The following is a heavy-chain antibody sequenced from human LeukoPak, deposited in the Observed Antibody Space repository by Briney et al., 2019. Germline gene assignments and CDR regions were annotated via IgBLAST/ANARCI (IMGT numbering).Heavy chain of an antibody. Sequence: GASVKVSCKAPGYTFTGYYMHWVRQAPGQGLEWMGWINPNSGGTNYAQKFQGRVTTTRDTSISTAYMELSRLRSDDTAVYYCARANYGGNLGDYWGQGTLVTVSS. D-gene: IGHD4-23*01. CDR2: INPNSGGT. V-gene: IGHV1-2*02. CDR1: GYTFTGYY. J-gene: IGHJ4*02. CDR3: ARANYGGNLGDY.